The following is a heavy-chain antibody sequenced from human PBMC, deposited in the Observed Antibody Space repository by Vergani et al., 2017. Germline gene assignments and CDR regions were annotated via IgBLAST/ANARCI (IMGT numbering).Heavy chain of an antibody. Sequence: QVQLVQSGAEVKKPGASVKVSCKASGYTFTSYGISWVRQAPGQGLEWMGRIIPILGIENYAQKFQGRVTITADKSTSTAYMELSSLRSEDTAVYYCARDCSGGSCYFTYWGQGTLVTVSS. CDR3: ARDCSGGSCYFTY. V-gene: IGHV1-69*04. J-gene: IGHJ4*02. CDR1: GYTFTSYG. D-gene: IGHD2-15*01. CDR2: IIPILGIE.